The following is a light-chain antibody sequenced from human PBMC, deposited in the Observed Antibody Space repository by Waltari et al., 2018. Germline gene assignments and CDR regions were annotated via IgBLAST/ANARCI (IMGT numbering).Light chain of an antibody. Sequence: QSVLTQPPSVSAAPGQTVTIPCPGSTSNLGNNYSSWSQQAPGTPPKLLIYDNNQRPSGIPDRFSGSKSGTSATLGITGLQTGDEADYYCGTWDSSLSAGVFGGGTKVTV. CDR1: TSNLGNNY. CDR2: DNN. J-gene: IGLJ3*02. CDR3: GTWDSSLSAGV. V-gene: IGLV1-51*01.